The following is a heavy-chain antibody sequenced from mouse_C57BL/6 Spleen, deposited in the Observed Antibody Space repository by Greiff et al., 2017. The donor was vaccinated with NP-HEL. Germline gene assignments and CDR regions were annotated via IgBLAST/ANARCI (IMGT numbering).Heavy chain of an antibody. CDR2: ILPGSGST. Sequence: QVQLKESGAELMKPGASVKLSCKATGYTFTGYWIEWVKQRPGHGLEWIGEILPGSGSTNYNEKFKGKATFTADTSSNTAYMQLSSLTTEDSAIYYCASAITTVVAPNWYFDVWGTGTTVTVSS. CDR3: ASAITTVVAPNWYFDV. D-gene: IGHD1-1*01. V-gene: IGHV1-9*01. CDR1: GYTFTGYW. J-gene: IGHJ1*03.